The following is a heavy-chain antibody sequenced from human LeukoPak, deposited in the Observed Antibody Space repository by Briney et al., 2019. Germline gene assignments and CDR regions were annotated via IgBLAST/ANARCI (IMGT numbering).Heavy chain of an antibody. CDR1: GYSISSGYY. CDR2: IYSGST. J-gene: IGHJ3*02. CDR3: ARAPNAGGNGAFDI. V-gene: IGHV4-38-2*02. D-gene: IGHD4-23*01. Sequence: SETLSLTCIVSGYSISSGYYWGWIRQPPGKGLEWIGSIYSGSTYYNPSLKSRVTISVDTSKNQFSLKLSSVTAADRAVYYCARAPNAGGNGAFDIWGQGTVVTVSS.